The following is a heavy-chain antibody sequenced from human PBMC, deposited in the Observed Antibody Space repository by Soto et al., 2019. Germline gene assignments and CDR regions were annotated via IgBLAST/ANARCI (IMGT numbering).Heavy chain of an antibody. Sequence: SVKVSCQASGYTDTGYYMHWVRQAPGQGLEWMGWINPNRGGTNYAQKFQGWVTMTRDTSISTAYMELSRLRSDDTAGYYCARHYSSSNRPETDDMDDGGQGTPDTVSS. CDR2: INPNRGGT. D-gene: IGHD6-13*01. CDR1: GYTDTGYY. CDR3: ARHYSSSNRPETDDMDD. V-gene: IGHV1-2*04. J-gene: IGHJ6*02.